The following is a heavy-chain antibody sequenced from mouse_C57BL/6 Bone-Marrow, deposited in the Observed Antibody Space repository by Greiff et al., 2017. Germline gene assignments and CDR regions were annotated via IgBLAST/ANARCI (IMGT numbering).Heavy chain of an antibody. CDR1: GYTFTSYG. J-gene: IGHJ3*01. V-gene: IGHV1-81*01. CDR3: AKLNYGSSFWFAD. Sequence: VQLQQSGAELARPGASVKLSCKASGYTFTSYGISWVKQRTGQGLEWIGEIYPRSGNTYYNEKFKGQATLTADKSSSTAYMELRRLTSEYSAVYVWAKLNYGSSFWFADWGQGTLVTVSA. D-gene: IGHD1-1*01. CDR2: IYPRSGNT.